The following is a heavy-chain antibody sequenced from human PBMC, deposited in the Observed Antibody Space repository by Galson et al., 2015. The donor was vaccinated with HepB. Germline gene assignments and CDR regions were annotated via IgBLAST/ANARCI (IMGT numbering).Heavy chain of an antibody. D-gene: IGHD6-19*01. V-gene: IGHV4-59*01. Sequence: SETLSLTCTVSGGSISSYYWSWIRQPPGKGLEWIGYIYYSGSTNYNPSLKSRVTISVDTSKNQFSLKLSSVTAADTAVYYCARAGYSSGWDVWGQGTTVTVSS. CDR2: IYYSGST. CDR3: ARAGYSSGWDV. CDR1: GGSISSYY. J-gene: IGHJ6*02.